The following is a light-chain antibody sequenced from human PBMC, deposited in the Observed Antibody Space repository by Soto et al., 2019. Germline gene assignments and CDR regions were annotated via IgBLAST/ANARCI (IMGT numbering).Light chain of an antibody. J-gene: IGKJ3*01. V-gene: IGKV1-27*01. CDR3: QKYSSVPV. CDR1: QCIRNF. CDR2: AAS. Sequence: DIQMTPSPTSLSSSVGDRVPIKCLASQCIRNFVAWYQQKPGKSPKLLIYAASPLQAGVTYRFSGSGSETDLALTITSLHPDGVATYSFQKYSSVPVFGPGTKVEIK.